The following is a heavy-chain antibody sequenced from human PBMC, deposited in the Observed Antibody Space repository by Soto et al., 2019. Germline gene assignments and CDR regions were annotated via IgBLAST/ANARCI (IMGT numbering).Heavy chain of an antibody. V-gene: IGHV4-4*07. Sequence: LSLTCTVSGGSISSYYWSWIRQPAGKGLEWIGRIYTSGSTNYNPSLKSRVTMSVDTSKNQFSLKLSSVTAADTAVYYCARTTAVPNTLRSRYFFDYWGQGTLVT. D-gene: IGHD4-17*01. CDR1: GGSISSYY. CDR3: ARTTAVPNTLRSRYFFDY. CDR2: IYTSGST. J-gene: IGHJ4*02.